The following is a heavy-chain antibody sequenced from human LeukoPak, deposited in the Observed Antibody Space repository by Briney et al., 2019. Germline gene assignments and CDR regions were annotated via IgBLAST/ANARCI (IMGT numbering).Heavy chain of an antibody. CDR2: ISAYNGNT. CDR3: ARVGYSSSSFDP. Sequence: ASVKVSCKASGYTFTSYYMHWVRQAPGQGLEWMGWISAYNGNTNYAQKLQGRVTMTTDTSTSTAYMELRSLRSDDTAVYYCARVGYSSSSFDPWGQGTLVTVSS. D-gene: IGHD6-13*01. V-gene: IGHV1-18*04. CDR1: GYTFTSYY. J-gene: IGHJ5*02.